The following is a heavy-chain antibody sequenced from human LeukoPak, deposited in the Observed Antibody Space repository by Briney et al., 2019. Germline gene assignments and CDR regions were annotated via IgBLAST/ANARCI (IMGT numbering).Heavy chain of an antibody. V-gene: IGHV4-34*01. J-gene: IGHJ4*02. Sequence: SETLSLTCAVYGGSFSGYYWSWIRQPPGKGLKWIGEINHSGRTNYNPSLKSRITISVDTSKSQFSLKLSSVTAADTAVFYCARGRFTYSYDTTGYFLDYWGQGALVTVSS. CDR1: GGSFSGYY. CDR3: ARGRFTYSYDTTGYFLDY. CDR2: INHSGRT. D-gene: IGHD3-22*01.